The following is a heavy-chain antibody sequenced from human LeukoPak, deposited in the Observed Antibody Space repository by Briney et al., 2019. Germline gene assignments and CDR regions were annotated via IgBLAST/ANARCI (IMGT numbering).Heavy chain of an antibody. Sequence: GGSLRLSCAASGFTFDDYAMHWVRQAPGKGLEWVSGISWNSGSIGYADSVKGRFTISRDNSKNTLYLQMNSLRAEDTAIYYCASSGSYYFPFDYWGQGTLVTVSS. D-gene: IGHD3-10*01. CDR2: ISWNSGSI. V-gene: IGHV3-9*01. CDR3: ASSGSYYFPFDY. CDR1: GFTFDDYA. J-gene: IGHJ4*02.